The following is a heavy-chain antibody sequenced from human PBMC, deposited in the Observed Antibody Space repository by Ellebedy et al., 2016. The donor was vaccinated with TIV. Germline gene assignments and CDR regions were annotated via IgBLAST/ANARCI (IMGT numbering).Heavy chain of an antibody. CDR2: IYQDGGVQ. CDR1: EFNFRSYW. Sequence: GGSLRLSCAASEFNFRSYWMSWVRQAPGKGLEWVANIYQDGGVQYYVDSVKGRFTISRDNADNSLFLQMNSLRADDTAVYYCARRGSYGDYAVQINSWFDTWGRGTLVAVSS. CDR3: ARRGSYGDYAVQINSWFDT. J-gene: IGHJ5*02. D-gene: IGHD4-17*01. V-gene: IGHV3-7*01.